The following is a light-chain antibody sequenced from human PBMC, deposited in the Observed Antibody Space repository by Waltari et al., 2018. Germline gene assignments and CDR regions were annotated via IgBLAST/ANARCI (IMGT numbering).Light chain of an antibody. CDR1: QSVLYSSNNNNY. CDR3: QQHYSTPAT. V-gene: IGKV4-1*01. J-gene: IGKJ2*01. Sequence: IVMTQSPDSLTVSLGERATIHCKSSQSVLYSSNNNNYLTWYQQKPGQPPKLLIYWASTRESGVPDRFSGSGSGTDFTRTISSLQAEDVAVYYCQQHYSTPATFGQGTKLEIK. CDR2: WAS.